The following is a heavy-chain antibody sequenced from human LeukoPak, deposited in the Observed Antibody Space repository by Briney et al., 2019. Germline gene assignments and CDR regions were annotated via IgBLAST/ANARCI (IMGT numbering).Heavy chain of an antibody. V-gene: IGHV3-66*01. J-gene: IGHJ6*04. D-gene: IGHD3-10*02. CDR2: ISNDGDT. CDR3: AELGITMIGGV. Sequence: PGGSLRLSCAASGYTFTNAWMSWVRQGPGKGLECVSVISNDGDTYYADSVKGRFTISRDNAKNSLYLQMNSLRAEDTAVYYCAELGITMIGGVWGKGTTVTISS. CDR1: GYTFTNAW.